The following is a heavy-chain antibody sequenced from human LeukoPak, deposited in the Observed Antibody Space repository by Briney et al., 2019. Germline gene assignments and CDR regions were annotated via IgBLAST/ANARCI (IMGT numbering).Heavy chain of an antibody. J-gene: IGHJ4*02. Sequence: KPSETLSLTCAVYGGSFSGYYWSWIRQPPGKGLEWIGEINHSGSTNYNPSLKSRVTISVDTSKNQFSLKLSSVTAADTAVYYCARPRYRGGRDFDYWGQGTLVTVSS. CDR2: INHSGST. CDR1: GGSFSGYY. D-gene: IGHD1-26*01. V-gene: IGHV4-34*01. CDR3: ARPRYRGGRDFDY.